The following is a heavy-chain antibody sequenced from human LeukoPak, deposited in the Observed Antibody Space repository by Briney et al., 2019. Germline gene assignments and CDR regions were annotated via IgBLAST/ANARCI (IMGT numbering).Heavy chain of an antibody. J-gene: IGHJ4*02. V-gene: IGHV3-11*01. CDR3: VRGQSNEYNRGGLEY. CDR2: ISSTGNTI. CDR1: GFTFSDFS. Sequence: GGSLRLSCAASGFTFSDFSMNWIRQAPGKGLEWVSFISSTGNTIYYADSLRGRFTISRDNAKNSLYLHMNSLRAEDTAVYYCVRGQSNEYNRGGLEYWVQGTRVAVSS. D-gene: IGHD1-1*01.